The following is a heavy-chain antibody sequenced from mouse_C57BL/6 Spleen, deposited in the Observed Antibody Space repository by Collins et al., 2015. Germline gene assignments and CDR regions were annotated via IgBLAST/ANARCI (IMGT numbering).Heavy chain of an antibody. CDR3: ARGGLFLYYFDY. CDR1: GYTFTSYW. Sequence: QVQLQQPGAELVKPGASVKMSCKASGYTFTSYWITWVKQRPGQGLEWIGDIYPGSGSTNYNEKFKSKATLTVDTSSSTAYMQLSSLTSEDSAVYYCARGGLFLYYFDYWGQGTTLTVSS. CDR2: IYPGSGST. D-gene: IGHD1-1*02. V-gene: IGHV1-55*01. J-gene: IGHJ2*01.